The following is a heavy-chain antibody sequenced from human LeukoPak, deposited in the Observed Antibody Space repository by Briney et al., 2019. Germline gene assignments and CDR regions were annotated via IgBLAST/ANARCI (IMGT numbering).Heavy chain of an antibody. CDR2: ISYDGSNI. J-gene: IGHJ4*02. CDR1: GSTFSSYA. Sequence: GGSLRLSCAASGSTFSSYAMHWVRQAPGKGLEWVAVISYDGSNIYYAHSVKGRFTISRDNSKNTLYLQMNSLRTEDTAVYYCANRIAVAGGNYFDYWGQGTLVTVSS. V-gene: IGHV3-30-3*01. CDR3: ANRIAVAGGNYFDY. D-gene: IGHD6-19*01.